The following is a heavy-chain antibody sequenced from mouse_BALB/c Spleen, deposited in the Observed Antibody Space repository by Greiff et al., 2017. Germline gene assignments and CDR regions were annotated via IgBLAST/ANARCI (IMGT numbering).Heavy chain of an antibody. V-gene: IGHV5-6*01. CDR2: ISSGGSYT. J-gene: IGHJ2*01. Sequence: EVQRVESGGGLVKPGGSLKLSCAASGFTFSSYAMSWVRQTPEKRLEWVATISSGGSYTYYPDSVKGRFTISRDNAKNTLYLQMSSLKSEDTAMYYCARSYGPFDYWGQGTTLTVSS. CDR3: ARSYGPFDY. CDR1: GFTFSSYA. D-gene: IGHD1-1*01.